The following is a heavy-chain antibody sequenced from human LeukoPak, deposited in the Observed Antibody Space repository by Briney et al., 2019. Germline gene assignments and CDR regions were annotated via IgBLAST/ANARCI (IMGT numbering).Heavy chain of an antibody. J-gene: IGHJ4*02. Sequence: GGSLRLSCAASGFTFSSYSMNWVRQAPGKGLEWVSGISWNSGSIGYADSVKGRFTISRDNAKNSLYLQMNSLRAEDTALYYCAKSLWFGELLSPFDYWGQGTLVTVSS. CDR2: ISWNSGSI. CDR1: GFTFSSYS. D-gene: IGHD3-10*01. CDR3: AKSLWFGELLSPFDY. V-gene: IGHV3-9*01.